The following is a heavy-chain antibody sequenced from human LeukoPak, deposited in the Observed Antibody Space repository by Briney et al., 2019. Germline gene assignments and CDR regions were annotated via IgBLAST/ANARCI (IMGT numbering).Heavy chain of an antibody. Sequence: GGSLRLSCAASGFTFASYAMNWVRQATGKGLEWVAVISYDGSNKYNADSVKGRFTISRDNSKNTRYLQMNSLRAEDTAVYNCARESRCQLWFDYWGQGTLVTVSS. CDR3: ARESRCQLWFDY. CDR2: ISYDGSNK. CDR1: GFTFASYA. V-gene: IGHV3-30-3*01. J-gene: IGHJ4*02. D-gene: IGHD5-18*01.